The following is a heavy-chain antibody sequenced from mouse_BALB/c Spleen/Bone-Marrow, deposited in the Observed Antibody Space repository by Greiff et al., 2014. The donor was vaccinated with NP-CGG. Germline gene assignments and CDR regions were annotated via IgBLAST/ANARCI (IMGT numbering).Heavy chain of an antibody. J-gene: IGHJ1*01. CDR3: ASYYGSTWYFDV. V-gene: IGHV1-18*01. CDR2: INPYNGGT. D-gene: IGHD1-1*01. Sequence: VQLKQSGPELVKPGASMKISCKASGYSFTGYTMNWVKQSHGKNLEWIGLINPYNGGTTYNQYFKGKATLTVDRSSSTAYMELLSPTSEDSAVYYCASYYGSTWYFDVWGAGTTVTVSS. CDR1: GYSFTGYT.